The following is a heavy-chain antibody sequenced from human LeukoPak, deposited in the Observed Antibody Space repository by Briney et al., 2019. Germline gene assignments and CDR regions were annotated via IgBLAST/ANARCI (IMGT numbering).Heavy chain of an antibody. V-gene: IGHV3-30*04. J-gene: IGHJ4*02. CDR3: ARDSCSGGSCYYYFDY. D-gene: IGHD2-15*01. CDR1: GFTFRNSA. Sequence: GGSLRLSCAASGFTFRNSAMSWVRQAPGKGLEWVAVISYDGSNKYYADSVKGRFTISRDNSKNTLYLQMNSLRAEDTAVYYCARDSCSGGSCYYYFDYWGQGTLVTVSS. CDR2: ISYDGSNK.